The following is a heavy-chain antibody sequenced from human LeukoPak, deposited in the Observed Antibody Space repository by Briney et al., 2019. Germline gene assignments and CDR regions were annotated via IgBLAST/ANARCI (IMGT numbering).Heavy chain of an antibody. D-gene: IGHD3-16*01. Sequence: SVKVSCKASGSTFTGYFIHLVWQAPGQGLGGVGGVFLIFGTANYAQKFQGRVTITADEFTSTANMELSSLRSENTAVYYGAGVCFGELWDYFYWMDVWGEGTTVTVSS. CDR3: AGVCFGELWDYFYWMDV. CDR2: VFLIFGTA. CDR1: GSTFTGYF. V-gene: IGHV1-69*13. J-gene: IGHJ6*04.